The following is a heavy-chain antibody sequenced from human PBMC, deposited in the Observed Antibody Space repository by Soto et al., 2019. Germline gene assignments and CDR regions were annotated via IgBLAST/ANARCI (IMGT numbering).Heavy chain of an antibody. Sequence: QVQLVQSGAEVKKPGSSVRVSCKASGTIFSSYTISWVRQAPGQGLEWMGRIIPILGETNSAQKFQGRVKLTADKSTNTATMQMNSLRLNNTAVYYCARGLGGRMEDWGQGTTVTVSS. CDR2: IIPILGET. V-gene: IGHV1-69*08. CDR3: ARGLGGRMED. D-gene: IGHD3-16*01. CDR1: GTIFSSYT. J-gene: IGHJ6*01.